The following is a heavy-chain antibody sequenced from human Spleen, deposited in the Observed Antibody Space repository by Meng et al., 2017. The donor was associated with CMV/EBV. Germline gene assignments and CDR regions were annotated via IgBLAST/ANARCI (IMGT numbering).Heavy chain of an antibody. CDR3: ARGRQQLGRYFDY. CDR2: INHSGSN. J-gene: IGHJ4*02. D-gene: IGHD6-13*01. Sequence: VQRQELGPGLVKPSETLSLTCAVYGGSFSGYYWSWIRQPPGKGLEWIGEINHSGSNNYNPSLKSRVTISVDTSKNQFSLKLSSVTAADTAVYYCARGRQQLGRYFDYWGQGTLVTVSS. V-gene: IGHV4-34*01. CDR1: GGSFSGYY.